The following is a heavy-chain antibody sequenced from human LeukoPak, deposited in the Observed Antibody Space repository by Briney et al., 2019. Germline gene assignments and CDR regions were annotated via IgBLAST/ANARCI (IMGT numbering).Heavy chain of an antibody. V-gene: IGHV3-11*04. CDR2: ISSSGSTI. CDR3: ARVGQLVLFPYYYYYMDV. J-gene: IGHJ6*03. D-gene: IGHD6-6*01. Sequence: GGSLRLSCAASGLTFSDYYMSWIRQAPGKGLEWVSYISSSGSTIYYADSVKGRFTISRDNAKNSLYLQMNSLRAEDTAVYYCARVGQLVLFPYYYYYMDVWGKGTTVTVSS. CDR1: GLTFSDYY.